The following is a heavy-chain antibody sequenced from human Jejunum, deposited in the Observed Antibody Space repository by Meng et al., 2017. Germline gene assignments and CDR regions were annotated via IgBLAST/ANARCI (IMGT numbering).Heavy chain of an antibody. CDR3: AGPDCTSTSCYTLEY. D-gene: IGHD2-2*02. CDR2: INAGNGYT. Sequence: QVQLVQSGAEVKKPGASVKVSCKASGYTFTNYIIHWVRQAPGQSLEWMGWINAGNGYTKYSQRFQDTVTFTRDTSASTAYMELSSLTSEDTAVYYCAGPDCTSTSCYTLEYWGQGTLVTVSS. CDR1: GYTFTNYI. J-gene: IGHJ4*02. V-gene: IGHV1-3*01.